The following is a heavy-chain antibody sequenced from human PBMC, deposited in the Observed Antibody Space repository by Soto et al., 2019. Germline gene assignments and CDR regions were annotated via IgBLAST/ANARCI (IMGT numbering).Heavy chain of an antibody. CDR1: GYSFTSYW. Sequence: GESLQISCKGSGYSFTSYWISCVRQMPGKGLEWMGRIDPSDSYTNYSPSFQGHVTISADKSISTAYLQWSSLKASDTAMYYCARHGGYYYDSSGYYDSEYWGEGTLVTVSS. CDR3: ARHGGYYYDSSGYYDSEY. D-gene: IGHD3-22*01. CDR2: IDPSDSYT. J-gene: IGHJ4*02. V-gene: IGHV5-10-1*01.